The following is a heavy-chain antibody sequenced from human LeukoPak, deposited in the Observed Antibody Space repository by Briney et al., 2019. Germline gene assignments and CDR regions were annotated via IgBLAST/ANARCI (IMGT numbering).Heavy chain of an antibody. CDR3: ARPYDYVWGSYRLYYFDY. CDR1: GFTFNSYA. J-gene: IGHJ4*02. V-gene: IGHV3-23*01. D-gene: IGHD3-16*02. Sequence: GGSLRLSCATSGFTFNSYAMSWVRQAPGKGLDWVSAISGSGGSTYYADSVKGRFTISRDNSKNTLYLQTNSLRAEDTAVYYCARPYDYVWGSYRLYYFDYWGQGTLVTVSS. CDR2: ISGSGGST.